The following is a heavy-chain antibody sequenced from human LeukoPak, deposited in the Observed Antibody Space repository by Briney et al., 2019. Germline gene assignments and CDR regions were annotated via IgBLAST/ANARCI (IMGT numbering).Heavy chain of an antibody. J-gene: IGHJ5*02. D-gene: IGHD3-3*01. V-gene: IGHV4-34*01. Sequence: SETLSLTCAVYGGSYSGYYWSWIRQPPGKGLEWIGEINHSGSTNYNPSLKSRVTISVDTSKNQFSLKLSSVTAADTAVYYCARGLTYYDFWSGYNWFDPWGQGTLVTVSS. CDR3: ARGLTYYDFWSGYNWFDP. CDR1: GGSYSGYY. CDR2: INHSGST.